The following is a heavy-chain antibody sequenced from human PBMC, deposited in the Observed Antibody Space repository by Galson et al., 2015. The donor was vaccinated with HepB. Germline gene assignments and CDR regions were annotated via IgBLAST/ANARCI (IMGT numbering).Heavy chain of an antibody. CDR2: ISGYNDDV. D-gene: IGHD4-11*01. V-gene: IGHV1-18*04. CDR3: ARGLTTVLTQDGGLDL. J-gene: IGHJ3*01. CDR1: GYIFTNYG. Sequence: SVKVSCKASGYIFTNYGVTWVRQAPGQGPEWMGWISGYNDDVNYAPKFLGRLTVTKDTSTTSAYMELHSLRADDTAIYYCARGLTTVLTQDGGLDLWGQGTMVTVSS.